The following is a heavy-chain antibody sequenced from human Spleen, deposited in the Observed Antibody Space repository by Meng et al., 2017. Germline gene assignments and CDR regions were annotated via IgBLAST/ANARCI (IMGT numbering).Heavy chain of an antibody. Sequence: QVQLVQSGAEVKKPGASLKVSCKASGYTFINYGVVWVRQAPGQGPEWMGWISVYDGNTHYAQRLQDRVTMTTDTSTSTAYMELRSLRSDDTAVYYCARVNGDYVSNYYYGMDVWGQGTTVTVSS. D-gene: IGHD4-17*01. V-gene: IGHV1-18*01. CDR1: GYTFINYG. J-gene: IGHJ6*02. CDR3: ARVNGDYVSNYYYGMDV. CDR2: ISVYDGNT.